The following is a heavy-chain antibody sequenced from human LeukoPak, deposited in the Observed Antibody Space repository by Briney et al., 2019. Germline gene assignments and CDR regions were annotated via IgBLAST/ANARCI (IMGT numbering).Heavy chain of an antibody. CDR1: GLTFSSYA. V-gene: IGHV3-23*01. CDR2: ISGSGGST. Sequence: GGSLRLSCAASGLTFSSYAMSWVRQAPGKGLEWVSAISGSGGSTYYADPVKGRFTISRDNSKNTLYLQMNSLRAEDTAVYYCAKIRTTGVIFNPFDPWGQGTLVTVSS. CDR3: AKIRTTGVIFNPFDP. J-gene: IGHJ5*02. D-gene: IGHD3-16*02.